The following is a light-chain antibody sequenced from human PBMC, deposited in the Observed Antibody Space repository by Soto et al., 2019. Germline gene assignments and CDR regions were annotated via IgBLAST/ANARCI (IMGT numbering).Light chain of an antibody. CDR3: AAWDESLSGYV. Sequence: QSVLTRPPSASGTPGQRVTISCSVSSSTIGSNYVYWYQQLPGTAPKLLIYRNNQRPSGVPDRFSGSKSGTSASLAISGLRSEDEADSYCAAWDESLSGYVFGTGTKVTVL. V-gene: IGLV1-47*01. CDR2: RNN. J-gene: IGLJ1*01. CDR1: SSTIGSNY.